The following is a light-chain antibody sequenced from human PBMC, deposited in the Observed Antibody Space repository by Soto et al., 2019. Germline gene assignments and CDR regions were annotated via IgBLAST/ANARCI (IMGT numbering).Light chain of an antibody. V-gene: IGKV3-15*01. CDR3: QQYNDWPLT. J-gene: IGKJ4*01. CDR2: GAS. Sequence: EMVMTQSPATLSVSPGERATLFCRTSHGVSTNLAWYQQKSGQTPRLLIHGASTRATGVTARFSGSGSGTEFTLTISSLQSEDCAVYYCQQYNDWPLTFGGGTKVEIK. CDR1: HGVSTN.